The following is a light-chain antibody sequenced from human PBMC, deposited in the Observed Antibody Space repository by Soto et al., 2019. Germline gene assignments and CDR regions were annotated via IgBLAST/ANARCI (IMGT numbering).Light chain of an antibody. CDR1: SSDVGTYNL. V-gene: IGLV2-23*01. CDR2: EGS. J-gene: IGLJ1*01. Sequence: QSVLTQPASVSGSHGQSITISCTGTSSDVGTYNLVSWYQQYPGKAPKLMIYEGSKRSSGVSSRFSGSKSGNTASLTISGLRAEDEADYYCCSYAGTSTFYVFGTGTKVTVL. CDR3: CSYAGTSTFYV.